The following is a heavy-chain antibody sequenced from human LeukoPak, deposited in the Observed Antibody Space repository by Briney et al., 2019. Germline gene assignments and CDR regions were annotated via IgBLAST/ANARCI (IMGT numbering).Heavy chain of an antibody. Sequence: GGSLRLSCAASGFTSRNYAMSWVRQAPGKGLEWVSAISGNGGSTYYADSVKGRFTISRDNSKNTVYLQMNSLRAEDTAVYYCAKGVDYYYFDYWGQGTLVTDSS. CDR2: ISGNGGST. CDR1: GFTSRNYA. CDR3: AKGVDYYYFDY. V-gene: IGHV3-23*01. D-gene: IGHD3-16*01. J-gene: IGHJ4*02.